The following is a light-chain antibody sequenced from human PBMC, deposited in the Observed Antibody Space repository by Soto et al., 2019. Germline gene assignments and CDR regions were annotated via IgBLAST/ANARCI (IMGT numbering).Light chain of an antibody. CDR1: SSDVGGYNY. CDR2: EVS. Sequence: QSALTQPPSASGSPGQSVTISCTGTSSDVGGYNYVSWYQQHPGKAPKLMIYEVSKRPSGVPDRFSGSKSGNTASLTVSGLQAEDEADYYCSSYAGSTPYVFGTGTKVPS. CDR3: SSYAGSTPYV. V-gene: IGLV2-8*01. J-gene: IGLJ1*01.